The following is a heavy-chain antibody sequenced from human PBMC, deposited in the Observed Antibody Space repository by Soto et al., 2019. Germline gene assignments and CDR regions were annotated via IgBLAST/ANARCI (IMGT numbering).Heavy chain of an antibody. CDR1: GYTFTSYG. J-gene: IGHJ3*02. D-gene: IGHD2-15*01. CDR2: ISAYNGNT. Sequence: ASVKVSCKASGYTFTSYGISWVRQAPGQGLEWMGWISAYNGNTNYAQKLQGRVTMTTDTSTSTAYMGLRSLRSDDTAVYYCATTRFVVVVAATPNDAFDIWGQGTMVTVSS. V-gene: IGHV1-18*01. CDR3: ATTRFVVVVAATPNDAFDI.